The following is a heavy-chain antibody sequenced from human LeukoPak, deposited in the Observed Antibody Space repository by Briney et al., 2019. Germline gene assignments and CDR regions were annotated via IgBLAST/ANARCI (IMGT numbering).Heavy chain of an antibody. J-gene: IGHJ6*03. V-gene: IGHV1-69*13. D-gene: IGHD6-6*01. CDR3: AKGGGIAARARGHYYYYMDV. CDR2: IIPIFGTA. Sequence: SVKVSCKASGYTFTSYGISWVRQAPGQGLEWMGGIIPIFGTANYAQKFQGRVTITADESTSTAYMELSSLRSEDTAVYYCAKGGGIAARARGHYYYYMDVWGKGTTVTVSS. CDR1: GYTFTSYG.